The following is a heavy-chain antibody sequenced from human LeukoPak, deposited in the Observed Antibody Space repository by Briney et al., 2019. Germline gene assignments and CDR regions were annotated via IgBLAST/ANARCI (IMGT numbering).Heavy chain of an antibody. D-gene: IGHD4-23*01. V-gene: IGHV3-74*01. CDR3: VTLTTAVSEPAFAL. CDR1: GFTFSNYW. J-gene: IGHJ3*01. Sequence: GGSLRLSCAASGFTFSNYWVHWVRQAAGEGLLWVSRMNRDGTSTSHADFVEGRFYISRDNAKNTVSLQMNSLRAEATALYYCVTLTTAVSEPAFALWGQGTMVTVSS. CDR2: MNRDGTST.